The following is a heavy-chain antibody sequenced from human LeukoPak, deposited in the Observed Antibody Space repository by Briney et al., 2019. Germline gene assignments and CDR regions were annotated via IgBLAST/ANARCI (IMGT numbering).Heavy chain of an antibody. J-gene: IGHJ4*02. D-gene: IGHD2-15*01. CDR2: INPHTGGT. CDR3: ARPYCGGGSCHDYFDY. CDR1: GYTFTGYY. Sequence: GASVKVSCKASGYTFTGYYMHWVRQAPGQGLEWMGWINPHTGGTNYAQKFQGRVTMTRDASISTAYMELSRLRSDDTAVYYCARPYCGGGSCHDYFDYWGQGTLVIVSS. V-gene: IGHV1-2*02.